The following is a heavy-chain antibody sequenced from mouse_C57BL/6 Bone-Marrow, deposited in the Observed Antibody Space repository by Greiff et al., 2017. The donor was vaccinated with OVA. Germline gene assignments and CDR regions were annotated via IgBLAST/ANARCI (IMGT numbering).Heavy chain of an antibody. D-gene: IGHD4-1*01. V-gene: IGHV5-6*01. CDR1: GITFSSYG. CDR2: ISSGGSYT. Sequence: EVQLVESGGDLVKPGGSLKLSCAASGITFSSYGMSCVRQTPDKRLEWVATISSGGSYTYYPDSVKGRFTISRDKAKNTLYLQMSSLKSEDTAMYYCARRWDGYFDYWGQGTTLTVSS. J-gene: IGHJ2*01. CDR3: ARRWDGYFDY.